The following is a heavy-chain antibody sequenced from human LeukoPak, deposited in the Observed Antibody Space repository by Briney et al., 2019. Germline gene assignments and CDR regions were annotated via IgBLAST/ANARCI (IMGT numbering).Heavy chain of an antibody. J-gene: IGHJ3*01. CDR2: INHSGST. CDR3: ARHEGYPQDSGGPSYALDV. CDR1: GGSFSGYY. V-gene: IGHV4-34*01. D-gene: IGHD2-15*01. Sequence: PPETLSLTCAVYGGSFSGYYWSWIRQPPGKGLEWIGEINHSGSTNYNPSLKSRVTISVDTSKNQFSLSLSSVTAADTAIYYCARHEGYPQDSGGPSYALDVWGRGTMVTVSS.